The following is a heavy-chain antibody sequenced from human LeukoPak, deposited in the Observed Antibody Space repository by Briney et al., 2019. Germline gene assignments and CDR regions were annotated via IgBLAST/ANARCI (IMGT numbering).Heavy chain of an antibody. V-gene: IGHV4-34*01. Sequence: SETLSLTCAVYGGSFSGYYWSWIRQPPGKGLEWIGEINHSGSTNCNPSLKSRVTISVDTSKNQFSLKLSSVTAADTAVYYCARATYYYDSSGYRSRTYYFDYWGQGTLVTVSS. CDR1: GGSFSGYY. D-gene: IGHD3-22*01. CDR2: INHSGST. CDR3: ARATYYYDSSGYRSRTYYFDY. J-gene: IGHJ4*02.